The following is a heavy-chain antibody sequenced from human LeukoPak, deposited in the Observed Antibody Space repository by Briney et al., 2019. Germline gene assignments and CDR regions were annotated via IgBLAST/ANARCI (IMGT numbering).Heavy chain of an antibody. CDR2: ISWNSGSI. J-gene: IGHJ4*02. D-gene: IGHD3-22*01. Sequence: GRSLRLSCAASGFTFDDYAMHWVRQAPGKGLEWVSGISWNSGSIGYADSVKGRFTISRDNAKNSLYLQMNSLRAEDTAVYYCARNWRYYDSSGYYTSANYFDYWGQGTLVTVSS. V-gene: IGHV3-9*01. CDR3: ARNWRYYDSSGYYTSANYFDY. CDR1: GFTFDDYA.